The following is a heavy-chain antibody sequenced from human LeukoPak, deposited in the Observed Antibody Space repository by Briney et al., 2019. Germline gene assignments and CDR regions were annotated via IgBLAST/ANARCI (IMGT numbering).Heavy chain of an antibody. CDR1: GGTFSSYA. V-gene: IGHV1-69*01. J-gene: IGHJ4*02. CDR2: IIPISGTA. CDR3: ASYQQWLVKGTFDY. D-gene: IGHD6-19*01. Sequence: SVKVSCKASGGTFSSYAISWVRQAPGQGLEWMGGIIPISGTANYAQKFQGRVTITADESTSTAYMELSSLRSEDTAVYYCASYQQWLVKGTFDYWGQGTLVTVSS.